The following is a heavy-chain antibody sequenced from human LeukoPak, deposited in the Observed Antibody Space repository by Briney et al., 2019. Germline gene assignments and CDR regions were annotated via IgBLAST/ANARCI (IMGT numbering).Heavy chain of an antibody. V-gene: IGHV1-69*10. CDR1: GGTFSSYA. D-gene: IGHD6-13*01. J-gene: IGHJ6*02. CDR3: ARVGSSWYYYYYGMDV. Sequence: ASVKVSCKASGGTFSSYAISWVRQAPGQGLEWMGGIVLILGIANYAQKFQGRVTITADKSTSTAYMELSSLRSEDTAVYYCARVGSSWYYYYYGMDVWGQGTTVTVSS. CDR2: IVLILGIA.